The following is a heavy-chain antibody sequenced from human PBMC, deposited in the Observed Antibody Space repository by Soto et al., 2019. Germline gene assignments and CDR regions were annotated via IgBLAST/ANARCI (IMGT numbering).Heavy chain of an antibody. CDR2: IIPILGIA. D-gene: IGHD6-19*01. J-gene: IGHJ6*03. Sequence: GASVKVSCKASGGTFSSYTISWVRQAPGQGLEWMGRIIPILGIANYAQKFQGRVTITADKSTSTAYMELSSLRSEDTAVYYCARYDSSGWYHWAPRHYYYYMDVWGKGTTVTVSS. V-gene: IGHV1-69*02. CDR3: ARYDSSGWYHWAPRHYYYYMDV. CDR1: GGTFSSYT.